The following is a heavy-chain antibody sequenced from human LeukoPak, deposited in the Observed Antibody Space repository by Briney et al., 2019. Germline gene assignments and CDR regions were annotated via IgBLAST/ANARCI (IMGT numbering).Heavy chain of an antibody. CDR1: GFTFSSYA. CDR2: ISGSGGST. Sequence: PGGSLRLSCAAPGFTFSSYAMSWVRQAPGKGLEWVSAISGSGGSTYYADSVKGRFTISRDNSKNTLYLQMNSLRAEDTAVYYCATVGATMEGAYDYWGQGTLVTVSS. D-gene: IGHD1-26*01. CDR3: ATVGATMEGAYDY. V-gene: IGHV3-23*01. J-gene: IGHJ4*02.